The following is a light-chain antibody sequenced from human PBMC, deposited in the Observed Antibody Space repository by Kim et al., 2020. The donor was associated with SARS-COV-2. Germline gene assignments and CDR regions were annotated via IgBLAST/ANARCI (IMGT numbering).Light chain of an antibody. J-gene: IGLJ3*02. CDR1: SSDVGGYDY. CDR3: SSYAGSITLV. Sequence: GQSVTISCTGTSSDVGGYDYVSWYQQHPGKAPKLMIFEVNKRPSGVPDRFSGSKSGNTASLTVSGLQADDEADYYCSSYAGSITLVFGGGTKLTVL. CDR2: EVN. V-gene: IGLV2-8*01.